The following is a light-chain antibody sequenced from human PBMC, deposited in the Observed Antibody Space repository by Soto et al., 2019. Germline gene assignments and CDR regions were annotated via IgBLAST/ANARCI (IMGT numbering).Light chain of an antibody. J-gene: IGKJ1*01. V-gene: IGKV1-39*01. Sequence: DIQMTQSPSSLSASVGDRVTITCRASQGISTYLNWYQQKPGKAPKLLIYAASSLQSGVPSRFSGSGSETDLTITISSLQPEDFETYSCQQSYSTTWTFGQGTKVDIK. CDR3: QQSYSTTWT. CDR1: QGISTY. CDR2: AAS.